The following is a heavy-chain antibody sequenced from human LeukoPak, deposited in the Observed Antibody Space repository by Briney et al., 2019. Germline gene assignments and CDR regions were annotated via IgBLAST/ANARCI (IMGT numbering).Heavy chain of an antibody. D-gene: IGHD2-8*01. CDR1: GFSFSTYS. V-gene: IGHV3-21*01. Sequence: GGSLRLSCAAAGFSFSTYSMNWVRQTPGKGLEWVSSISRTSSYIYYADTVKGRFTLSRDNGKNSLYLQMNSLRAEDTAVYYCARGGMGANSQEYFYYGMDVWGQGTTVTVSS. J-gene: IGHJ6*02. CDR2: ISRTSSYI. CDR3: ARGGMGANSQEYFYYGMDV.